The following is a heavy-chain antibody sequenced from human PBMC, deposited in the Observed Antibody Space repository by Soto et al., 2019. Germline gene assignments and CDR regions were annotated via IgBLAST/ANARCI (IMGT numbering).Heavy chain of an antibody. CDR3: AKDKVQWQWLDFDY. Sequence: GGSLRLSCAASGFTFSSYAMSWVRQAAGKGLEWVSGIGGSGGRTYYADSVKGRFTISRDNSKNTLYLQMTRLRAEDTAVYYCAKDKVQWQWLDFDYWGQGTLVTVSS. CDR1: GFTFSSYA. D-gene: IGHD6-19*01. CDR2: IGGSGGRT. V-gene: IGHV3-23*01. J-gene: IGHJ4*02.